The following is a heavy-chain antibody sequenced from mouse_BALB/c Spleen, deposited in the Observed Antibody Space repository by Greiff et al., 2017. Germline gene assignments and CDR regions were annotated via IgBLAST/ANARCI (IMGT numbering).Heavy chain of an antibody. CDR2: ISSGGST. V-gene: IGHV5-6-5*01. J-gene: IGHJ2*01. Sequence: EVMLVESGGGLVKPGGSLKLSCAASGFTFSSYAMSWVRQTPEKRLEWVASISSGGSTYYPDSVKGRFTISRDNARNILYLQMSSLRSEDTAMYYCARGYDYRTVDYWGQGTTLTVSS. D-gene: IGHD2-4*01. CDR3: ARGYDYRTVDY. CDR1: GFTFSSYA.